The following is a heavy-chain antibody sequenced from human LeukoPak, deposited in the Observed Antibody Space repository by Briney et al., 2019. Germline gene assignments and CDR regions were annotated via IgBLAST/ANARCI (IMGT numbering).Heavy chain of an antibody. CDR1: GGSISSSSYY. Sequence: KSSETLSLTCTVSGGSISSSSYYWGWIRQPPGKGLEWIGSIYYSGSTYYNPSLKSRVTISVDTSKNQFSLKLSSVTAADTAVYYCARVSGITMIVVVQSDGFDIWGQGTMVSVSS. V-gene: IGHV4-39*07. J-gene: IGHJ3*02. CDR3: ARVSGITMIVVVQSDGFDI. CDR2: IYYSGST. D-gene: IGHD3-22*01.